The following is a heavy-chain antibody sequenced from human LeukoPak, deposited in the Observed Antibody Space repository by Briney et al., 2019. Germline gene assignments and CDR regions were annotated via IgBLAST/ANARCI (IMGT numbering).Heavy chain of an antibody. D-gene: IGHD3-16*02. CDR1: GGTFSSYA. Sequence: GASVKVSCKASGGTFSSYAISWVRQAPGQGLEWLGLINPSGSSTLYAQKFQGRVTMTRDMSTTTDYMELSSLRSEDTAVYYCARDNSVGGIAWWFDPWGQGTLVTVSS. J-gene: IGHJ5*02. V-gene: IGHV1-46*01. CDR2: INPSGSST. CDR3: ARDNSVGGIAWWFDP.